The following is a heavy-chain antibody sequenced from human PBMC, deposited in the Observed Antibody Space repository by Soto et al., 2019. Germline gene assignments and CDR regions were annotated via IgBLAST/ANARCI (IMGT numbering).Heavy chain of an antibody. Sequence: AASVKVSCKASGYTFTGYYMHWVRQAPGQGLEWMGWINPNSGGTNYAQKFQGWVTMTRDTSISTAYMELSRLRSDDTAVYYCARDRARSGYYEPYYYYGMGVWGQGTTVTV. V-gene: IGHV1-2*04. CDR1: GYTFTGYY. J-gene: IGHJ6*02. CDR2: INPNSGGT. D-gene: IGHD3-3*01. CDR3: ARDRARSGYYEPYYYYGMGV.